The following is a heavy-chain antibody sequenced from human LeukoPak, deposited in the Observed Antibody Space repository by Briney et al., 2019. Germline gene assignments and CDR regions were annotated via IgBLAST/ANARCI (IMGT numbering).Heavy chain of an antibody. CDR1: GGSISSYY. D-gene: IGHD4-4*01. CDR3: ARVAVTHYYYYGMDV. CDR2: IYTSGST. J-gene: IGHJ6*02. V-gene: IGHV4-4*07. Sequence: SETLSLTCTVSGGSISSYYWSWIRQPAGKGLGWIGRIYTSGSTNYNPSLKSRVTMSVDTSKNQFSLKLSSVTAADTAVYYCARVAVTHYYYYGMDVWGQGTTVTVSS.